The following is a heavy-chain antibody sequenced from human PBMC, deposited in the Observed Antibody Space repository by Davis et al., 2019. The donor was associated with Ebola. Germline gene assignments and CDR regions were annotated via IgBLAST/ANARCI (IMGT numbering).Heavy chain of an antibody. CDR1: GFTISTYV. CDR2: SCGSGVT. Sequence: PGGSLRLSCAVSGFTISTYVITWVRQAPGKGPDGVLASCGSGVTYYADSVKGRFTISRDNSENTLYLQMDSLTADDTAVYFCARAVFHEVLDSWGQGTPVTVSS. D-gene: IGHD3-3*01. V-gene: IGHV3-23*01. CDR3: ARAVFHEVLDS. J-gene: IGHJ4*02.